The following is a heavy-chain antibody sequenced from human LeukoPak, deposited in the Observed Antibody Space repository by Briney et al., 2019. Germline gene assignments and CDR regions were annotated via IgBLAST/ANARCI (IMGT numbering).Heavy chain of an antibody. CDR1: GFTFSSYS. D-gene: IGHD2-15*01. CDR3: ARIGQIYCSGGSCYSGGFDY. CDR2: ISSSSYI. V-gene: IGHV3-21*01. J-gene: IGHJ4*02. Sequence: GGSLRLSCAASGFTFSSYSMNWVRQAPGKGLEWVSSISSSSYIYYADSVKGRFTISRDNAKNSLYLQMNSLRAEDTAVYYCARIGQIYCSGGSCYSGGFDYWGQGTLVTVSS.